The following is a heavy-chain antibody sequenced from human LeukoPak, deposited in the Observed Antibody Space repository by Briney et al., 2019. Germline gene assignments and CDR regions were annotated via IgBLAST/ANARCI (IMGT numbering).Heavy chain of an antibody. J-gene: IGHJ1*01. V-gene: IGHV4-4*02. D-gene: IGHD4-23*01. CDR3: AKDRYGGNSVIFSEYFQH. CDR2: IYQSGST. Sequence: SETLSLTCAVSGDSISSSNWWSWVRPPPGKGLEWIGEIYQSGSTNYNPSLKSRVTISVDKSKKHFSLKLNSVTAADTAVYYCAKDRYGGNSVIFSEYFQHWGQGTLVTVSS. CDR1: GDSISSSNW.